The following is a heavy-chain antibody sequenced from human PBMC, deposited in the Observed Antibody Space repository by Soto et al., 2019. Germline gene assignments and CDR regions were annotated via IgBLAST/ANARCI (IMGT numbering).Heavy chain of an antibody. V-gene: IGHV3-23*01. CDR3: AKGYGDSDS. J-gene: IGHJ4*02. CDR1: GFTFSRHA. D-gene: IGHD4-17*01. CDR2: ISQSDDTT. Sequence: VQLLESGGDLVQPGGSLRLSCATSGFTFSRHAMTWFRQAPGRGLEWVSSISQSDDTTYYAASVKGRFTISRDISKSTLYLQMSGLRAEDTAVYYCAKGYGDSDSWGQGTPVTVSS.